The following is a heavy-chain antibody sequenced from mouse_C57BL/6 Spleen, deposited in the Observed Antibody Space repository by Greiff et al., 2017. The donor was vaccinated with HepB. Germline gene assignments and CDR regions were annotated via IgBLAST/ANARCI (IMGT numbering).Heavy chain of an antibody. Sequence: EVQRVESGGGLVKPGGSLKLSCAASGFTFSSYTMSWVRQTPEKRLEWVATISGGGGNTYYPDSVKGRFTISRDNAKNTLYLQMSSLRSEDTALYYCARHDGYPAWFAYWGQGTLVTVSA. CDR1: GFTFSSYT. CDR3: ARHDGYPAWFAY. J-gene: IGHJ3*01. CDR2: ISGGGGNT. D-gene: IGHD2-3*01. V-gene: IGHV5-9*01.